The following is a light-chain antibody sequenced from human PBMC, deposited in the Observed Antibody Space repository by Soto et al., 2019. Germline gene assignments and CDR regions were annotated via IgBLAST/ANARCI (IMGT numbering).Light chain of an antibody. V-gene: IGLV1-40*01. CDR1: SSNIGAGYD. J-gene: IGLJ1*01. Sequence: QSVLTQPPSVSGAPGPSVTISCTGSSSNIGAGYDVHWYQQLPGTAPKLLIFGNSVRPSGVPDRFSGSTSGTSASLAITGLQAEDEADYYCQSYDTSLSASYVFGAGTKVTVL. CDR2: GNS. CDR3: QSYDTSLSASYV.